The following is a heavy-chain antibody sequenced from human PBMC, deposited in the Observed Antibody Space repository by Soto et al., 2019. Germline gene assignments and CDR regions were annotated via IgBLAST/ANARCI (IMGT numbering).Heavy chain of an antibody. CDR3: ARGYSDFWTPGEVDNLDH. Sequence: ETLSLTCAVSGGSFRGYYWSWLRQPPGKGLEWIGEINHNRSANYNPSLKSRVTILIDTPKNQSFLKLTSVTAADTAIYYCARGYSDFWTPGEVDNLDHWGQGALVTV. D-gene: IGHD3-3*01. V-gene: IGHV4-34*01. J-gene: IGHJ4*01. CDR1: GGSFRGYY. CDR2: INHNRSA.